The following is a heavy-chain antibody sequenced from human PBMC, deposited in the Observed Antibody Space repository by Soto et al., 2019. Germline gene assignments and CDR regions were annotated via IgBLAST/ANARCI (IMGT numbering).Heavy chain of an antibody. J-gene: IGHJ4*02. CDR3: AKGTTSGWYYFDY. Sequence: EVQMLESGVDLVQPGGSLRLSCAASGFTFSNFAMSWVRQAPGRGLEWVSGISASGRDIHYADSVKDRFTVSRDNSKNTLYLQMNSLRAEARAIYNCAKGTTSGWYYFDYWGQGALVTVSS. CDR2: ISASGRDI. V-gene: IGHV3-23*01. D-gene: IGHD6-19*01. CDR1: GFTFSNFA.